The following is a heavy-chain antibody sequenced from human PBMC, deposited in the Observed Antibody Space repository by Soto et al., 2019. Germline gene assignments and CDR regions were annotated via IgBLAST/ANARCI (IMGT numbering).Heavy chain of an antibody. Sequence: GGSLRLSCAASGFPFSSYAMSWVRQAPGKGLEWVSAISGSGGSTYYADSVKGRFTISRDNSKNTLYLQMNSLRAEDTAVYYCAKDNWRIAVAGFYPPKDWGQGTLVTVSS. D-gene: IGHD6-19*01. CDR3: AKDNWRIAVAGFYPPKD. CDR1: GFPFSSYA. V-gene: IGHV3-23*01. J-gene: IGHJ4*02. CDR2: ISGSGGST.